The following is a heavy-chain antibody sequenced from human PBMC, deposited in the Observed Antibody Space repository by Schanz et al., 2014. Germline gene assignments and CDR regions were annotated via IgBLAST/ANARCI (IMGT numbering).Heavy chain of an antibody. J-gene: IGHJ4*02. CDR2: ISGSGGST. CDR1: GITFSSHS. CDR3: AKVRYSSGWRGDYFDE. D-gene: IGHD6-25*01. V-gene: IGHV3-23*04. Sequence: EVHLVESGGGLVQPGGSLRLSCAASGITFSSHSFNWVRQAPGKGLEWVSAISGSGGSTYYADSVKGRFTISRDNSKTTVYLQMNSLRAEDTAVYYCAKVRYSSGWRGDYFDEWGQGTLVTVAS.